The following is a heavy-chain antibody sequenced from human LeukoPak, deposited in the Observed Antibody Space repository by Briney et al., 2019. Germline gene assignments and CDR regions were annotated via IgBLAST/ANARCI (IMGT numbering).Heavy chain of an antibody. Sequence: PGGSLRLSCAASGFTVSSNYMSWVRQAPGKGLEWVSVIYSGGSTYYADSVKGRFTISRDNSKNTLYLQMNSLRAEDTAVYYCARDPYGSGSYYYGMDVWGQGTTVTVSS. CDR2: IYSGGST. D-gene: IGHD3-10*01. V-gene: IGHV3-66*01. CDR3: ARDPYGSGSYYYGMDV. CDR1: GFTVSSNY. J-gene: IGHJ6*02.